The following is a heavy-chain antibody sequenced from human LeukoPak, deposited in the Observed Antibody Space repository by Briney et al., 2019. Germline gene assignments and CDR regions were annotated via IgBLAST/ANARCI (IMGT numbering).Heavy chain of an antibody. D-gene: IGHD5/OR15-5a*01. Sequence: SETLSLTCAVYGGSFSGYYWSWIRQPPGKGLEWIGEINHSGSTNYNPSLKSRITISVDTSKNQFSPKLSSVTAADTAVYYCARGDVYDWGAFDIWGQGTRVTVSS. V-gene: IGHV4-34*01. CDR3: ARGDVYDWGAFDI. CDR1: GGSFSGYY. CDR2: INHSGST. J-gene: IGHJ3*02.